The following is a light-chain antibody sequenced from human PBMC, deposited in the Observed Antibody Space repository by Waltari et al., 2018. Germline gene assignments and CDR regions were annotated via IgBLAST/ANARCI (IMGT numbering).Light chain of an antibody. J-gene: IGLJ3*02. CDR1: NSNIGGNF. V-gene: IGLV1-44*01. Sequence: QSVLTQPPSVSGTPGQRVTISCSGSNSNIGGNFVNWYQQLPGKAPKRLIYNDNQGPSGVPDRFSASKSGTSAALAITGLQSEDEADYYCAVWDDSLGGVFGGGTKLTVL. CDR3: AVWDDSLGGV. CDR2: NDN.